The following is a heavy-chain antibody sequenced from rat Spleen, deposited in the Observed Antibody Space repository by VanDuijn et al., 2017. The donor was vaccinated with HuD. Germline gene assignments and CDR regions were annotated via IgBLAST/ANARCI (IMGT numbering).Heavy chain of an antibody. V-gene: IGHV5S13*01. D-gene: IGHD1-4*01. Sequence: EVQLVESGGGLVQPGGSLKLSCVASGFTFNNYWMTWIRQTPTKGLEWVASISTGGGNTYYRDSVKGRFTISRDNAKNTLYLQMDSLKSEDTATYYCARPGPGYNSYFDYWEQGVMVTVSS. J-gene: IGHJ2*01. CDR2: ISTGGGNT. CDR3: ARPGPGYNSYFDY. CDR1: GFTFNNYW.